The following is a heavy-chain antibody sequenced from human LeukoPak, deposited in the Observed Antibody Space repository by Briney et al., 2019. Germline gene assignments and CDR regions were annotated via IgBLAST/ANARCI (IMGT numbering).Heavy chain of an antibody. CDR1: GFTVSSNY. Sequence: GGSLRLSCAASGFTVSSNYMSWVRQAPGKGLEWVSVIYSGGSTYYADSVKGRFTISRHNSKNTLYLQMNSLRAEDTAVYYCARGPGREVVGATDYWGQGTLVTVSP. D-gene: IGHD1-26*01. CDR3: ARGPGREVVGATDY. V-gene: IGHV3-53*04. CDR2: IYSGGST. J-gene: IGHJ4*02.